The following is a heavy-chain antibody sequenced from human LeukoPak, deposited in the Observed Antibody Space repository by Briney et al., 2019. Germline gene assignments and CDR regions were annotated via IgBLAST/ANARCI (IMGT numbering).Heavy chain of an antibody. Sequence: ASVKVSCKASGGTFSSYAISWVRQAPGQGLEWMGRIIPILGTANYAQKFQGRVTITADKSTSTAYMELSSLRSEDTAVYYCARDQRHYDILTGYYFTYGMDVWGQGTTVTVSS. CDR1: GGTFSSYA. CDR3: ARDQRHYDILTGYYFTYGMDV. V-gene: IGHV1-69*04. CDR2: IIPILGTA. D-gene: IGHD3-9*01. J-gene: IGHJ6*02.